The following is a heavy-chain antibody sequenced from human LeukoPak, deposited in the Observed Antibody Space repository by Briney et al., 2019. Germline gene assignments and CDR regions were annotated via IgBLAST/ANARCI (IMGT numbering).Heavy chain of an antibody. D-gene: IGHD3-16*01. CDR3: AKDRAGWGNAFDI. CDR1: GFTFSSYW. Sequence: GGSLRLSCAASGFTFSSYWMSWVRQAPGKGLEWVANIKQDGSEKYYVDSVKGRFTISRDNSRNTLYLQMNSLRVEDTAVYYCAKDRAGWGNAFDIWGQGTVVTVSS. V-gene: IGHV3-7*03. J-gene: IGHJ3*02. CDR2: IKQDGSEK.